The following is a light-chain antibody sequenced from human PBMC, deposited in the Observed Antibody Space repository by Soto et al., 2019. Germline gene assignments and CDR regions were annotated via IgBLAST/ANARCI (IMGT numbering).Light chain of an antibody. CDR3: KHYNSYSEA. J-gene: IGKJ1*01. Sequence: DIQMPQSPSTLSGSVGDRFTITCRASQTISSWLAWYQQKPGKASKLLIYKASTLKSGVPSRFSGSGSGTEFTLTISSLQPDEFATYYCKHYNSYSEAVGKGNKVDIK. CDR2: KAS. V-gene: IGKV1-5*03. CDR1: QTISSW.